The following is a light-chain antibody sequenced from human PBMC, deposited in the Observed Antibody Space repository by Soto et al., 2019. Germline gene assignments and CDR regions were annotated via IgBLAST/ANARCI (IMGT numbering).Light chain of an antibody. CDR2: EVT. J-gene: IGLJ1*01. Sequence: QSVLTQPPSASGSPGQSVTISCTGTSSDVGGNNYVSWYQQHPGNAPKLTIYEVTKRASGVPDRFSGSKSGNTASLTVSGLQAEDEAEYYFSSYAGNNNYVFGTGTKLTVL. CDR3: SSYAGNNNYV. V-gene: IGLV2-8*01. CDR1: SSDVGGNNY.